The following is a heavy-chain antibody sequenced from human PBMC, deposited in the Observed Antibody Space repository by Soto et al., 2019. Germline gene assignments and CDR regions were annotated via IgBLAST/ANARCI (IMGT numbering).Heavy chain of an antibody. Sequence: GGSRRPPVQASESTSIGYAIPGARKAPGKGLEWVAVISYDGSNKYYADSVKGRFTISRDNSKNTLYLQMNSLRAEDTAVYYCAKEEGLRYFDWQPIFDYWGQGTLVTVSS. D-gene: IGHD3-9*01. CDR2: ISYDGSNK. V-gene: IGHV3-30*18. J-gene: IGHJ4*02. CDR1: ESTSIGYA. CDR3: AKEEGLRYFDWQPIFDY.